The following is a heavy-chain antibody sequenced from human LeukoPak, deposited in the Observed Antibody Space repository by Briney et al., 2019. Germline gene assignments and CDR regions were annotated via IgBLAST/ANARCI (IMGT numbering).Heavy chain of an antibody. CDR3: ARIDFWSDYPKDY. CDR1: GGAISTYY. V-gene: IGHV4-59*01. CDR2: IYYSGST. J-gene: IGHJ4*02. D-gene: IGHD3-3*01. Sequence: SETLSLTCTVSGGAISTYYWSWIRQPPGKGLEWIGYIYYSGSTNYNPSLKSRVTISVDTPKNQFSLKLSSVTAADTAVYYCARIDFWSDYPKDYWGQGTLVTVSS.